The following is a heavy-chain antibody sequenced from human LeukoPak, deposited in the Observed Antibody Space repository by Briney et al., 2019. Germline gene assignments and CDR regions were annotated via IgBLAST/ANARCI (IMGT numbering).Heavy chain of an antibody. CDR1: GFTFSSYA. J-gene: IGHJ4*02. V-gene: IGHV3-15*01. Sequence: PGGSLRLSCAASGFTFSSYAMSWVRQAPGKGLEWVGRIKSKTDGGTTDYAAPVKGRFTISRDDSKNTLYLQMNSLKTEDTAVYYCTTGRYDFWSGYLAPDYWGQGTLVTVSS. D-gene: IGHD3-3*01. CDR3: TTGRYDFWSGYLAPDY. CDR2: IKSKTDGGTT.